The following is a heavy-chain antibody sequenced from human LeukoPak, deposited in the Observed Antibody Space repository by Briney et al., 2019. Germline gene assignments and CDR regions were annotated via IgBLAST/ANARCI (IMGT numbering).Heavy chain of an antibody. V-gene: IGHV4-31*03. CDR2: IYYSGST. CDR3: ARGYCSGGSCYPVYYFDY. CDR1: GGSISIGGYY. Sequence: SSETLSLTCTVSGGSISIGGYYWSWIRQHPGTGLEWIGYIYYSGSTYYNPSLKSRVTISVDTSKNQFSLKLSSVTAADTAVYYCARGYCSGGSCYPVYYFDYWGQGTLVTVSS. D-gene: IGHD2-15*01. J-gene: IGHJ4*02.